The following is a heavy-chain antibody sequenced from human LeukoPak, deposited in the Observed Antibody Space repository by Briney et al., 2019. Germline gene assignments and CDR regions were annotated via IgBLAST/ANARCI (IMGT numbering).Heavy chain of an antibody. J-gene: IGHJ4*02. V-gene: IGHV3-7*01. CDR3: ARVGRGYQEYYFDY. Sequence: PGGSLRLSCAASGFTFSSYWMSWVRQAPGKGLEWVANIKQDGSEKYYVDSVKGRFTISRDNAKNSLYLQMNSLRAEDTAVYYCARVGRGYQEYYFDYWGQGTLVTVSS. CDR1: GFTFSSYW. CDR2: IKQDGSEK. D-gene: IGHD3-22*01.